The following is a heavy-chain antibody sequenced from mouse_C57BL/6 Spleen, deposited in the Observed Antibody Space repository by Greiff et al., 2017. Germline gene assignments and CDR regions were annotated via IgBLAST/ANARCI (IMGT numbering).Heavy chain of an antibody. CDR3: ARYGGECVPVGFAY. CDR2: IYPGSGST. D-gene: IGHD1-1*02. J-gene: IGHJ3*01. Sequence: QVQLQQPGAELVKPGASVKMSCTASGYTFTSYWITWVQQRPGQGLEWIGDIYPGSGSTNYNETFKSKATLTVDTSSRTAYMQLSSLTSEDSAVYYGARYGGECVPVGFAYWGQGTLVTV. V-gene: IGHV1-55*01. CDR1: GYTFTSYW.